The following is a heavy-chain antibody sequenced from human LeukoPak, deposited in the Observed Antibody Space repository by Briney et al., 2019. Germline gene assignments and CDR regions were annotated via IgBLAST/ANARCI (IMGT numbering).Heavy chain of an antibody. D-gene: IGHD3-10*01. V-gene: IGHV3-23*01. CDR1: GFTFSSYA. J-gene: IGHJ4*02. CDR3: ARATYYYGSGSYYQLDY. Sequence: GGSLRLSCAASGFTFSSYAMNWVRQAPGKGLEWVSTISGSGGSTFYAASVTGRFTISRDNPKNTPYLQMNSLRAEDTAVYYCARATYYYGSGSYYQLDYWGQGTLVTVSS. CDR2: ISGSGGST.